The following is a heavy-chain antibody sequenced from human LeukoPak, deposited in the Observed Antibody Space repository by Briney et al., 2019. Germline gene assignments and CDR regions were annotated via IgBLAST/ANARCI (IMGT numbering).Heavy chain of an antibody. J-gene: IGHJ4*02. CDR1: GGSISSSSAY. D-gene: IGHD5-18*01. CDR2: IYYSKNT. CDR3: VSPRGFSYGYFDY. Sequence: SETLSLTCTVSGGSISSSSAYWGWIRQPPGKGLEWVGSIYYSKNTYYNPPLKSRVNICADTSKNQFSLTLGSVSATDTAGYYCVSPRGFSYGYFDYWGQGTLVTVSS. V-gene: IGHV4-39*01.